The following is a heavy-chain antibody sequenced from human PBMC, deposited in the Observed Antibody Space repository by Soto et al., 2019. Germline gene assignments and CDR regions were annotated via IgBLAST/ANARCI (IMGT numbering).Heavy chain of an antibody. CDR2: IIPIIGII. Sequence: QVQLVQSGAEVKKPGSSVKVSCKASGGTFSTYTITWVRQAPGQGLEWMGRIIPIIGIINYAQKFQGRVTITADKFTVTAYMELTRLSSDDTAVYYCAGDPDSHYNDSQAYSYPWGQGTLVTVSS. V-gene: IGHV1-69*08. J-gene: IGHJ5*02. CDR1: GGTFSTYT. CDR3: AGDPDSHYNDSQAYSYP. D-gene: IGHD3-22*01.